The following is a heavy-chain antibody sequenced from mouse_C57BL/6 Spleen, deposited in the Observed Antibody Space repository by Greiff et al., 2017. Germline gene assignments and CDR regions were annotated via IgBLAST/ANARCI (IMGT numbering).Heavy chain of an antibody. V-gene: IGHV1-15*01. CDR1: GYTFTDYE. CDR3: TRKGTQREGFAY. CDR2: IDPETGGT. D-gene: IGHD3-2*02. J-gene: IGHJ3*01. Sequence: VQLQQSGAELVRPGASVTLSCKASGYTFTDYEMHWVKQTPVHGLEWIGAIDPETGGTAYNQKFKGKAILTADKSSSTAYMELRSLTSEDSAVYYCTRKGTQREGFAYWGQGTLVTVSA.